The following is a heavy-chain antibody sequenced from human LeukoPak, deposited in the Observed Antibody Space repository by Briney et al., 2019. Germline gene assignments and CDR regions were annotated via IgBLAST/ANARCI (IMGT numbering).Heavy chain of an antibody. J-gene: IGHJ4*02. Sequence: SETLSLTCAVYGGSFSGYYWSWIRQPPGKGLEWIGEINHSGSTNYSPSLKSRVTISVDTSKNQFSLKLSSVTAADTAVYYCARAPLDGGDIVVVPAAPYFDYWGQGTLVTVSS. CDR2: INHSGST. V-gene: IGHV4-34*01. CDR3: ARAPLDGGDIVVVPAAPYFDY. D-gene: IGHD2-2*01. CDR1: GGSFSGYY.